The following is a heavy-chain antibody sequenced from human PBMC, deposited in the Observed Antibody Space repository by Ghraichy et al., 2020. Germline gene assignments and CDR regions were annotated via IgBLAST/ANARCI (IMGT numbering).Heavy chain of an antibody. CDR3: ARRSILTGYYSDAFDI. D-gene: IGHD3-9*01. CDR2: INPNSGGT. J-gene: IGHJ3*02. CDR1: GYTFTGYY. V-gene: IGHV1-2*06. Sequence: ASVKVSCKASGYTFTGYYMHWVRQAPGQGLEWMGRINPNSGGTNYAQKFQGRVTMTRDTSISTAYMELSRLRSDDTAVYYCARRSILTGYYSDAFDIWGQGTMVTVSS.